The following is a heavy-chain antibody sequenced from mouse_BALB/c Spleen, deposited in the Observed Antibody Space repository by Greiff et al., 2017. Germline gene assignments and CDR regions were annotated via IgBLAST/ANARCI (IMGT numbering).Heavy chain of an antibody. V-gene: IGHV6-6*02. D-gene: IGHD1-1*01. CDR3: TRPDYGSSSWFAY. J-gene: IGHJ3*01. CDR1: GFTFSNYW. CDR2: IRLKSNNYAT. Sequence: EVKLQESGGGLVQPGGSMKLSCVASGFTFSNYWMNWVRQSPEKGLEWVAEIRLKSNNYATHYAESVKGRFTISRDDSKSSVYLQMNNLRAEDTGIYYCTRPDYGSSSWFAYWGQGTLVTVSA.